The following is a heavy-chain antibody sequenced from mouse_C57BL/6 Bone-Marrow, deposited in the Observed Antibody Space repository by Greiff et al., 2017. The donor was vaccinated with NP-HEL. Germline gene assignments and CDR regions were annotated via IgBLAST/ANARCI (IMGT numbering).Heavy chain of an antibody. D-gene: IGHD1-1*01. CDR2: ISSGGSYT. J-gene: IGHJ4*01. V-gene: IGHV5-6*01. CDR1: GFTFSSYG. Sequence: VQLQQSGGDLVKPGGSLKLSCAASGFTFSSYGMSWVRQTPDKRLEWVATISSGGSYTYYPDSVKGRFTISRDNAKNTLYLQMSSLKSEDTAMYYCARHHYYGSSYDYAMDYWGQGTSVTVSS. CDR3: ARHHYYGSSYDYAMDY.